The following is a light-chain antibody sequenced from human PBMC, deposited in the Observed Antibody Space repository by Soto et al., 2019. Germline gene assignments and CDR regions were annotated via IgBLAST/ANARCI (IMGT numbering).Light chain of an antibody. CDR2: AAS. J-gene: IGKJ1*01. Sequence: DIQMTQSPSSLSASVGDRVTITCRASQTIKNYLNWFQQRPGQAPKVLIYAASSLQSGVPSRFSGSGSGTDFTLTISSLQPEDFATYYCEQAYNTPRTFGHGTKVDIK. CDR1: QTIKNY. CDR3: EQAYNTPRT. V-gene: IGKV1-39*01.